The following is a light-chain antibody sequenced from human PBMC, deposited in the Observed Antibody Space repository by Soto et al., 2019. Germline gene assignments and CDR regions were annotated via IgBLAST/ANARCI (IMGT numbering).Light chain of an antibody. CDR3: GTWDNSLGAV. V-gene: IGLV1-51*01. CDR2: DNN. Sequence: QSVLTQPPSVSAAPGQTVTISCSGSSSNIGNNYVSWYQQLPGTAPKLLIYDNNKRPSGSPDRFSGSKSGTSATLGITGLQTGDEADYYCGTWDNSLGAVFGTGTKLTVL. J-gene: IGLJ1*01. CDR1: SSNIGNNY.